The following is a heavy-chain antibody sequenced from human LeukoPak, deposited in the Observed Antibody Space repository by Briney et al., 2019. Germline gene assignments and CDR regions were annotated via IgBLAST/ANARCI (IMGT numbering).Heavy chain of an antibody. CDR3: ARFYYGPGGPTQLDN. CDR2: ISSSGSTI. V-gene: IGHV3-11*01. CDR1: GFTFSDYY. Sequence: GGSLRLSCAASGFTFSDYYMGWIRQAPGKGLGWVSYISSSGSTIYYADSVKGRFSISRDHGKNSLYLQMNRLRAEDTAVYYCARFYYGPGGPTQLDNWGQGTLVTVSS. J-gene: IGHJ4*02. D-gene: IGHD3-10*01.